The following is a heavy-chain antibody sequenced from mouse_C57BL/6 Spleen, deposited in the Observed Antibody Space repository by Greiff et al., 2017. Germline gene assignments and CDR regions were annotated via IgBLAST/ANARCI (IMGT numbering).Heavy chain of an antibody. J-gene: IGHJ2*01. CDR2: ISNDGSN. D-gene: IGHD2-4*01. Sequence: EVQLQQPGPGLVKPSQSLSLTCSVSGYSITSGYYWNWIRPSPGNQLEWMGYISNDGSNNYNQYLKNRISLTRDTAKKHFFLKLNSVTTEDTTTYYWARAIWSYDYDYIDYWGQGTTLTVSS. CDR3: ARAIWSYDYDYIDY. V-gene: IGHV3-6*01. CDR1: GYSITSGYY.